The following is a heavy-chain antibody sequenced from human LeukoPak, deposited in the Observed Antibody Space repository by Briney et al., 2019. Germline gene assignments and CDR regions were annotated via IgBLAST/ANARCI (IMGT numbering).Heavy chain of an antibody. V-gene: IGHV3-49*04. CDR3: TRGDYYDSSGYYLLFDY. Sequence: PGGSLRLSCTASGSTFGDYAMSWVRQAPGKGLEWVGFIRSKAYGGTTQYAASVKGRFTISRDDSESIAYLQMNSLETEDTAVYYCTRGDYYDSSGYYLLFDYWGQGTLVTVSS. J-gene: IGHJ4*02. CDR2: IRSKAYGGTT. D-gene: IGHD3-22*01. CDR1: GSTFGDYA.